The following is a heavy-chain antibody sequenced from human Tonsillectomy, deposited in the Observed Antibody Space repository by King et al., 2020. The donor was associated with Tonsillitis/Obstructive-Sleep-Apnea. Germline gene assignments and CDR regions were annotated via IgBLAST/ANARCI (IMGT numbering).Heavy chain of an antibody. CDR1: GFTFSNAW. Sequence: VQLVESGGGLVKPGGSLRLSCAASGFTFSNAWMNWVRQAPGKGLEWVGRIKSKTDGGTTDYAAPVKGRFTISRDDSKNTLYLQMNSLKTEDTAVYYCTTDIVVVPAASWDYYYGMDVWGQGTTVTVSS. V-gene: IGHV3-15*07. CDR3: TTDIVVVPAASWDYYYGMDV. CDR2: IKSKTDGGTT. J-gene: IGHJ6*02. D-gene: IGHD2-2*01.